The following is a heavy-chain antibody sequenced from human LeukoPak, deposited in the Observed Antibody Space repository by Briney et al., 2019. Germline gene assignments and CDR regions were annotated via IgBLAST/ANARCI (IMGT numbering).Heavy chain of an antibody. CDR2: IYSGGST. CDR3: ARSANHDAFDI. J-gene: IGHJ3*02. CDR1: GFTVSSNY. V-gene: IGHV3-53*01. Sequence: GGSLRLSCAASGFTVSSNYMSWVRQAPGKGLEWVSVIYSGGSTYYADSVKGRFTISRDNSENTLYLQMNSLRAEDTAVYYCARSANHDAFDIWGQGTMVTVSS.